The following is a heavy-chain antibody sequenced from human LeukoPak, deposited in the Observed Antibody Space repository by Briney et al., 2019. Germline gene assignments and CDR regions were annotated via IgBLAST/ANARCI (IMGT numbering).Heavy chain of an antibody. CDR3: ARAALDFWSGYYDY. D-gene: IGHD3-3*01. Sequence: GGSLRLSCAASGFTFDDYTMHWVRQAPGKGLEWVSLISWDGGSTYYADSVKGRFTISRDNSKNSLYLQMNSLRAEDTAVYYCARAALDFWSGYYDYWGQGTLVTVSS. CDR2: ISWDGGST. V-gene: IGHV3-43*01. CDR1: GFTFDDYT. J-gene: IGHJ4*02.